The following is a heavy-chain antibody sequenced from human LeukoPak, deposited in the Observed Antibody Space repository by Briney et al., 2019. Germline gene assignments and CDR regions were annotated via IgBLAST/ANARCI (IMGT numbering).Heavy chain of an antibody. D-gene: IGHD3-16*01. J-gene: IGHJ3*02. CDR1: GGSISTSRYY. V-gene: IGHV4-39*07. Sequence: PSETLSLTCTVSGGSISTSRYYWGWIRQPPGKGLECIGSIYYSGSTYYNPSLKSRVTISVDTSKNQFSLKLSSVTAADTAMYYCARAFYYDTGSNYPPPPRDAFDKWGQGTMVTVSS. CDR3: ARAFYYDTGSNYPPPPRDAFDK. CDR2: IYYSGST.